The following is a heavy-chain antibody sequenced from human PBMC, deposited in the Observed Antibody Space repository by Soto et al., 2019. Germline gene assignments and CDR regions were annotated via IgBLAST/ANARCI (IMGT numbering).Heavy chain of an antibody. CDR2: IDYSGST. CDR1: GGSISSGGYY. J-gene: IGHJ6*02. V-gene: IGHV4-31*03. Sequence: QVQLQESGPGLVKPSQTLSLTCTVSGGSISSGGYYWSWIRQHPGKGLEWIGYIDYSGSTYYNPYRKSRVTISVDTCKNHFSLKLSSVTAADTAVYYCARVDCSSTSCYTGYYYYGMDVWGQGTTVTVSS. D-gene: IGHD2-2*02. CDR3: ARVDCSSTSCYTGYYYYGMDV.